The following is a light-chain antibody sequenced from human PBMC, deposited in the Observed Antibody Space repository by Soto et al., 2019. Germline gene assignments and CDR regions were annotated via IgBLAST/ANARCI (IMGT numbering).Light chain of an antibody. CDR1: EPITTW. CDR2: AAS. Sequence: DIQMTQSPSTLSASVGDRVTITCWASEPITTWLAWYQHKPGKAPKLLIYAASTLQSGVPSRFSGSRSGTDCTLTISCLQSEDVATYYCQQYYSYPRTLGQGTKVDIK. V-gene: IGKV1-5*01. CDR3: QQYYSYPRT. J-gene: IGKJ1*01.